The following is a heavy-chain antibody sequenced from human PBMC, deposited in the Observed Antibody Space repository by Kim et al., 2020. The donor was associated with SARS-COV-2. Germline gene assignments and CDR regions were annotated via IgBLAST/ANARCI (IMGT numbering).Heavy chain of an antibody. CDR2: GETT. J-gene: IGHJ4*02. CDR3: TTDALFDY. Sequence: GETTDYAAPVKGRFTISRDASKNTLYLQMNSLKTEDTAVYYCTTDALFDYWGQGTLVTVSS. V-gene: IGHV3-15*01.